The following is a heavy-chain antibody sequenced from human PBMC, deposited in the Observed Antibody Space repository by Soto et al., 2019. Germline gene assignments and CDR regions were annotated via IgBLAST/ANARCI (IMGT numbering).Heavy chain of an antibody. Sequence: DVQLLEAGGGLVQPGGSLRLSCAASGFTFRSYAMSWVRQAPGKGLEWVSGISGSGISTHYADSVKGRFTVSRDNSKNTLYLQMNGLRAEDTAVYTCAKEPVGPVWYFDLWGRGTLVTVSS. CDR2: ISGSGIST. CDR1: GFTFRSYA. CDR3: AKEPVGPVWYFDL. V-gene: IGHV3-23*01. J-gene: IGHJ2*01.